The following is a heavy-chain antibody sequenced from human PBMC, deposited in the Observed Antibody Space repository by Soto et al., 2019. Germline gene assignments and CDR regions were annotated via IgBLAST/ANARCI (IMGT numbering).Heavy chain of an antibody. J-gene: IGHJ6*02. D-gene: IGHD6-19*01. CDR1: GFTFSSYD. CDR3: ARAKQSSSGWSHYYGMDV. CDR2: IGTAGDT. Sequence: EVQLVESGGGLVQTGGSLRLSCAASGFTFSSYDMHWVRQATGKVLEWVSAIGTAGDTYYPGSVKGRFTISRENAKNSLYLQMNSLRAGDTAVYYCARAKQSSSGWSHYYGMDVWCQGTTVTVS. V-gene: IGHV3-13*01.